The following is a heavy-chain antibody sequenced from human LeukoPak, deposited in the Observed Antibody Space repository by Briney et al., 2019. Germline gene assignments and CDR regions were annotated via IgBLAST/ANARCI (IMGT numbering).Heavy chain of an antibody. CDR1: GGSISSGGYY. CDR3: ARESRTQTNWFDP. D-gene: IGHD3/OR15-3a*01. Sequence: SQTLSLTCTVSGGSISSGGYYWSWIRQPPGKGLEWIGYIYHSGSTYYNPSLKSRVTISVDRSKNQFSLKLNSVTAADTAVYYCARESRTQTNWFDPWGQGTLVIVSS. CDR2: IYHSGST. J-gene: IGHJ5*02. V-gene: IGHV4-30-2*01.